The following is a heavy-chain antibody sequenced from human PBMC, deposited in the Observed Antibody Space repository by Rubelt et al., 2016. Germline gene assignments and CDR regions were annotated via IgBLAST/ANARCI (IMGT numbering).Heavy chain of an antibody. CDR3: AREVGIVVVPAAIHDYYGMDV. D-gene: IGHD2-2*03. V-gene: IGHV3-30*04. CDR2: ISYDGSNK. Sequence: QVQLVESGGGVVQPGRSLRLSCAASGFTFSSYAMHWVRQAPGKGLEWVAVISYDGSNKYYADSVKGRFTISRDKSKNTVYLQMNSLRAEDTAVYYWAREVGIVVVPAAIHDYYGMDVWGQGTTVTVSS. J-gene: IGHJ6*02. CDR1: GFTFSSYA.